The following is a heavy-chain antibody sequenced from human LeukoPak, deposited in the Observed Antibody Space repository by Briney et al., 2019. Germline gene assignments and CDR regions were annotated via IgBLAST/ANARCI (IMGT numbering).Heavy chain of an antibody. D-gene: IGHD3-10*01. CDR2: ISYDGSNK. CDR3: AREPYGSGSSYYFDY. CDR1: GFTFSSYA. J-gene: IGHJ4*02. V-gene: IGHV3-30*04. Sequence: PGGSLRLSCAASGFTFSSYAMHWVRQAPGKGLGWVAVISYDGSNKYYADSVKGRFTISRDNSKTTLYLQMNSLRAEDTAVYYCAREPYGSGSSYYFDYWGQGTLVTVSS.